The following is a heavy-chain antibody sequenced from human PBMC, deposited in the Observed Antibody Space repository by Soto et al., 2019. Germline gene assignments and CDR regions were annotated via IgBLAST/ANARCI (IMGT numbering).Heavy chain of an antibody. CDR3: ARTRSFTLGFYYDGMDV. D-gene: IGHD6-6*01. V-gene: IGHV5-51*01. J-gene: IGHJ6*02. Sequence: GESLKICCKGSGYIFASYWIGCVLQMRGKDLEWMGIIYPGDSDTRYSPSFQGQVTISADKSLRTAYLQWTSLKASDTALYYCARTRSFTLGFYYDGMDVWGQGTTVTVSS. CDR1: GYIFASYW. CDR2: IYPGDSDT.